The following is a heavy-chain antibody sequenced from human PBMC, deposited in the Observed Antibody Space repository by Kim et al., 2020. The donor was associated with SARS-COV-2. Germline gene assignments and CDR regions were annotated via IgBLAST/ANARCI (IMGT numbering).Heavy chain of an antibody. J-gene: IGHJ6*02. Sequence: TDSTPSLKSRATISVDTSNNRISLNLTSVTAADTAVYFCARALYYNGMDVWGQGTTVIVSS. D-gene: IGHD2-15*01. CDR2: T. V-gene: IGHV4-34*11. CDR3: ARALYYNGMDV.